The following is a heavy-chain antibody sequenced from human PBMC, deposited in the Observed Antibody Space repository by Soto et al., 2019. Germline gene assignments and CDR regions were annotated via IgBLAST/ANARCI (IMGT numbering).Heavy chain of an antibody. Sequence: GGSLRLSCAASGFTFSSYSMNWVRQAPGKGLEWVSSISSSSSYIYYADSVKGRFTISRDNAKNSLYLQMNSLRAEDTAVYYCASPDRSLIAAAGPYYYGMDVWGQGTTVTVSS. CDR1: GFTFSSYS. D-gene: IGHD6-13*01. V-gene: IGHV3-21*01. J-gene: IGHJ6*02. CDR3: ASPDRSLIAAAGPYYYGMDV. CDR2: ISSSSSYI.